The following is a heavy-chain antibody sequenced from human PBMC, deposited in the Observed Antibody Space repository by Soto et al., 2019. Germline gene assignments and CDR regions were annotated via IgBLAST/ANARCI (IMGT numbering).Heavy chain of an antibody. CDR3: ARDRGCSSTSCFEYFQH. Sequence: LSLSCAASGFTFSSYAMHWVRQAPGKGLEWVAVISYDGSNKYYADSVKGRFTISRDNSKNALYLQMNSLRAEDTAVYYCARDRGCSSTSCFEYFQHWGQGTLVTVSS. CDR2: ISYDGSNK. D-gene: IGHD2-2*01. J-gene: IGHJ1*01. V-gene: IGHV3-30-3*01. CDR1: GFTFSSYA.